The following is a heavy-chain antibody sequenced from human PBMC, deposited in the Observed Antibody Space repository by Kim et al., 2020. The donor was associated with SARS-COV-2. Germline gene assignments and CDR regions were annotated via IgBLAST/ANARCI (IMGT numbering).Heavy chain of an antibody. CDR3: ARDLGTL. CDR2: INPNGGS. Sequence: ASVKVSCRASGYTFTSYHIHWVRQAPGQGLEWMGRINPNGGSDFAQTFQGRVTMTTDISISTVFMQLTRVTSADTAVYYCARDLGTLWGQGTLVAVSS. CDR1: GYTFTSYH. D-gene: IGHD7-27*01. J-gene: IGHJ4*02. V-gene: IGHV1-2*06.